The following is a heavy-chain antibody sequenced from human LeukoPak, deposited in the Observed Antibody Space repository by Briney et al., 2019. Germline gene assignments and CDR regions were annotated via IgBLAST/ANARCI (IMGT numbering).Heavy chain of an antibody. D-gene: IGHD1-7*01. J-gene: IGHJ4*02. CDR1: GFTFSSYS. V-gene: IGHV3-21*04. Sequence: GGSLRLSCAASGFTFSSYSMSWVRQAPGKGLEWVSSISSSSSYIHYADSVKGRFTISRDNAKNSLYLQMNSLRAEDTAVYYCARDINWNYKGFFEYWGQGTLVTVSS. CDR2: ISSSSSYI. CDR3: ARDINWNYKGFFEY.